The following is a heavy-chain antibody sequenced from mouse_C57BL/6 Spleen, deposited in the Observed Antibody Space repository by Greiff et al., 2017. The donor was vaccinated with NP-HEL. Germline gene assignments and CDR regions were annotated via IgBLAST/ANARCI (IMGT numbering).Heavy chain of an antibody. CDR1: GYSFTGYY. CDR3: ARRLLRSDAMDY. J-gene: IGHJ4*01. V-gene: IGHV1-42*01. Sequence: DVQLQESGPELVKPGASVKISCKASGYSFTGYYMNWVKQSPEKSLEWIGEINPSTGGTTYNQKFKAKATLTVDKSSSTAYMQLKSLTSEDSAVYYCARRLLRSDAMDYWGQGTSVTVSS. CDR2: INPSTGGT. D-gene: IGHD1-1*01.